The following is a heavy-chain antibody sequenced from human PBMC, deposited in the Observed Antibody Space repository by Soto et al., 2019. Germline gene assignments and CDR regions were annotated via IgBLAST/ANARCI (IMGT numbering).Heavy chain of an antibody. Sequence: GGSLRLSCAGSGCTFNKYAMDWVRQAPGKGLEWVAVISYDGSHKDYAGAVKGRFSISRDNSKNTLNLQMNNLRAEDTAVYYCARPLEWFGDDAFDLWGPGTMVTVSS. CDR2: ISYDGSHK. J-gene: IGHJ3*01. V-gene: IGHV3-30-3*01. CDR1: GCTFNKYA. D-gene: IGHD3-10*01. CDR3: ARPLEWFGDDAFDL.